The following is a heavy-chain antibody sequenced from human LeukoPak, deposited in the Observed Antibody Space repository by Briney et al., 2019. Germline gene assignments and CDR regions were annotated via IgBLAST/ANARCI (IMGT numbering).Heavy chain of an antibody. CDR1: GGSISSSSYY. V-gene: IGHV4-39*07. D-gene: IGHD3-16*01. J-gene: IGHJ4*02. CDR3: ARVRRFGAGQDY. CDR2: IYYSGST. Sequence: PSETLSLTCTVSGGSISSSSYYWGWIRQPPGKGLEWIGSIYYSGSTYYNPSLKSRVTISLDTSKNQFSLKVKSVTAADTAVYYCARVRRFGAGQDYWGQGTLVTFSS.